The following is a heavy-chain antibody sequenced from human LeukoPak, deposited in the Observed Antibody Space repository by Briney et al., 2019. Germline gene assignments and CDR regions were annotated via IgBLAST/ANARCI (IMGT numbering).Heavy chain of an antibody. Sequence: SVNVSCKASGGTFSGYAISWVRQAPGQGLEWMGRIIPILGIANYAQKFQGRVTITADKSTSTAYMELSSLRSEDTAVYYCARDPITISPNWFDPWGQGTLVTVSS. J-gene: IGHJ5*02. D-gene: IGHD3-3*01. CDR3: ARDPITISPNWFDP. CDR2: IIPILGIA. V-gene: IGHV1-69*10. CDR1: GGTFSGYA.